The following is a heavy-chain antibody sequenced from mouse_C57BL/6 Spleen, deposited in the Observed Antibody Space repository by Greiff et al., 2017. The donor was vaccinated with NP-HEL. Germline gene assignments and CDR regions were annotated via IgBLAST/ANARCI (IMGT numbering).Heavy chain of an antibody. J-gene: IGHJ2*01. CDR2: ISSGSSTI. V-gene: IGHV5-17*01. CDR3: PRQHWEFSSDY. D-gene: IGHD4-1*01. CDR1: GFTFSDYG. Sequence: EVQLVESGGCLVKPGGSLKLSCAASGFTFSDYGMHWVRQAPEKGLEWVAYISSGSSTIYYADTVQGRFTISRDNAKNTLFLQMTSLRSEDTAMYYCPRQHWEFSSDYCGHVTPLSVSS.